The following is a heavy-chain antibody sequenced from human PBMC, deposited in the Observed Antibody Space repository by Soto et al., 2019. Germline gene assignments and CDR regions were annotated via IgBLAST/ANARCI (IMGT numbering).Heavy chain of an antibody. V-gene: IGHV4-59*01. CDR1: GDSISSSY. Sequence: QVQLQESGPGLVKPSETLSLTCTVSGDSISSSYWNWIRQAPGKGLEWIGYIDDTGSTNYNPSPKSRVTLSVDPSNNQYSLKLSAVTAADTAVYYCARGVLEWLLRDSYYYYMDVWGKGTTVTVSS. CDR2: IDDTGST. D-gene: IGHD3-3*01. J-gene: IGHJ6*03. CDR3: ARGVLEWLLRDSYYYYMDV.